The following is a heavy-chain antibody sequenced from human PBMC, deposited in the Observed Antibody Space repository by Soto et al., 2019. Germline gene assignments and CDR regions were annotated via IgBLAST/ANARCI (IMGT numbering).Heavy chain of an antibody. J-gene: IGHJ4*02. V-gene: IGHV2-5*02. Sequence: QITLKESGPTLVKPTQTLTLTCTFSGFSLSTSGVGVGWIRQPPGKALEWLALIYWDDDKRYSPSLKSRLTLTKDTPKNQVLLTMTNMDPVDTATYYWAHINLWFGDRLFDYWGQGTLVTVSS. CDR3: AHINLWFGDRLFDY. CDR1: GFSLSTSGVG. CDR2: IYWDDDK. D-gene: IGHD3-10*01.